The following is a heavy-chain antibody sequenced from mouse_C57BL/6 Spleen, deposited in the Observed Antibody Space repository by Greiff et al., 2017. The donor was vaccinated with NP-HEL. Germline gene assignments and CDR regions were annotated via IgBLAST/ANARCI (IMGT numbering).Heavy chain of an antibody. D-gene: IGHD2-4*01. CDR2: IDPSDSYT. CDR1: GYTFTSYW. V-gene: IGHV1-59*01. Sequence: QVQLKQSGAELVRPGTSVKLSCKASGYTFTSYWMHWVKQRPGQGLEWIGVIDPSDSYTNYNQKFKGKATLTVDTSSSTAYMQLSSLTSEDSAVYYCARRGYYDYGYAMDYWGQGTSVTVSS. J-gene: IGHJ4*01. CDR3: ARRGYYDYGYAMDY.